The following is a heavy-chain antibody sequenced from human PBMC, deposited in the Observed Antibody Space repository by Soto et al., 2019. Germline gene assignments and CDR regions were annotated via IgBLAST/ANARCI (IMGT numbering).Heavy chain of an antibody. Sequence: QVQLQESGPGLVKPSETLSLSCTVSGGSISSYYWSWFRQSPGTRMAWIGYVHHSWGSSYNPSLPSRVSLSLDTFKSQFSLKVTSVTATDTAVYYCARQGFGPLHGVVDVCGRWTTVTVSS. V-gene: IGHV4-59*08. CDR3: ARQGFGPLHGVVDV. CDR2: VHHSWGS. J-gene: IGHJ6*02. D-gene: IGHD3-10*01. CDR1: GGSISSYY.